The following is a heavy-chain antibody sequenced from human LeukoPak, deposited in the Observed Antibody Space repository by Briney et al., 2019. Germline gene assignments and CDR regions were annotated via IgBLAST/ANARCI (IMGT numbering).Heavy chain of an antibody. D-gene: IGHD3-22*01. Sequence: ASVKVSCEAAGGTFSSYAISWVRQAPGQGLEWMGIINPSGVSTSYAQKFQGRVTMTRDTSMSTVYMELSSLRSADTAVYYCARDPPVDYYARSGYYPSHYFDYWGQGTLVTVSS. J-gene: IGHJ4*02. V-gene: IGHV1-46*01. CDR1: GGTFSSYA. CDR2: INPSGVST. CDR3: ARDPPVDYYARSGYYPSHYFDY.